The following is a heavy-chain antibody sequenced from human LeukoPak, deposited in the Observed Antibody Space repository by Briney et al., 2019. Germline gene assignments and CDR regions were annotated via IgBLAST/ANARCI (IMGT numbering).Heavy chain of an antibody. Sequence: SETLSLTCTVSGGSISSYYWSWIRQPAGKGLEWIGRIYTSGSTNYNPSLKSRVTMSVDTSKNQFSLKLSSVTAADTAVYYCARDIPDPIIVVVPAGWFDPWGQGTLVTVS. J-gene: IGHJ5*02. V-gene: IGHV4-4*07. CDR2: IYTSGST. CDR3: ARDIPDPIIVVVPAGWFDP. CDR1: GGSISSYY. D-gene: IGHD2-2*01.